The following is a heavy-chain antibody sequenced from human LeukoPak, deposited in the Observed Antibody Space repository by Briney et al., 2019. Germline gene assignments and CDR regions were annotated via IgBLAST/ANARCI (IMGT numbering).Heavy chain of an antibody. D-gene: IGHD1-7*01. CDR3: ARLYGNFQNYYDY. CDR1: GGSISSGSYY. V-gene: IGHV4-61*02. CDR2: IYSSGST. Sequence: SETLSLTCTVSGGSISSGSYYWNWIRQPAGKGLEWIGRIYSSGSTNYNPSLRGRLTISVDTSKNHFSVKLTSVTTADTAVYYCARLYGNFQNYYDYWGQGTLVAVSS. J-gene: IGHJ4*02.